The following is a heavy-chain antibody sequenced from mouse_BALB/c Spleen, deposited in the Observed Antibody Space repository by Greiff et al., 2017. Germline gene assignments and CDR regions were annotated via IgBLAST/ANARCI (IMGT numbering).Heavy chain of an antibody. Sequence: EVKLMESGGGLVKPGGSLKLSCAASGFAFSSYDMSWVRQTPEKRLEWVAYISSGGGSTYYPDTVKGRFTISRDNAKNTLYLQMSSLKSEDTAMYYCARIYYDYVYYAMDYWGQGTSVTVSS. CDR2: ISSGGGST. CDR1: GFAFSSYD. CDR3: ARIYYDYVYYAMDY. D-gene: IGHD2-4*01. V-gene: IGHV5-12-1*01. J-gene: IGHJ4*01.